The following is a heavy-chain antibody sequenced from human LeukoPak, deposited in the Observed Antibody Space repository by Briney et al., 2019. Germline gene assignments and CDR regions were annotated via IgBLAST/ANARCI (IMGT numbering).Heavy chain of an antibody. CDR1: DGSITNYD. Sequence: SETLSLTCTVSDGSITNYDWSWVRQPPGKGLEFIGHVHYSGTANYNPSLKSRVTISVDTSKNQFSLKLSSVTAADTAVYYCARATGSFYPFDYWGQGTLVTVSS. D-gene: IGHD1-26*01. CDR3: ARATGSFYPFDY. J-gene: IGHJ4*02. CDR2: VHYSGTA. V-gene: IGHV4-59*01.